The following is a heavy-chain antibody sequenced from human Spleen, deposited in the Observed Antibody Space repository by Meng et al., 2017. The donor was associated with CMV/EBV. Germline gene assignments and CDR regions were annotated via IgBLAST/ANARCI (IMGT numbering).Heavy chain of an antibody. D-gene: IGHD3-22*01. CDR3: ARGFEPYYYDSSGYYCWFDP. CDR1: GYTFTSYD. CDR2: MNPNSGNT. J-gene: IGHJ5*02. V-gene: IGHV1-8*01. Sequence: ASVKVSCKSSGYTFTSYDINWVRQATGQGLEWMGWMNPNSGNTGYAQKFQGRVTMTRNTSISTAYMELSSLRSEDTAVYYCARGFEPYYYDSSGYYCWFDPWGQGTLVTVSS.